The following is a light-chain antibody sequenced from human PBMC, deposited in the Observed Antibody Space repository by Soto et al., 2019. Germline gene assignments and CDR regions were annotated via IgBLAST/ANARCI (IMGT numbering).Light chain of an antibody. Sequence: EIVMTHSPATLSVSPGERAILSFSSSQSISINLAWYQQKAGQAPRLLIYGASTRATGIPARFSGSGSGTEFTLTISSLEPEDFAVYYCQQRSNWLTFGGGTKVDIK. V-gene: IGKV3-15*01. J-gene: IGKJ4*01. CDR2: GAS. CDR1: QSISIN. CDR3: QQRSNWLT.